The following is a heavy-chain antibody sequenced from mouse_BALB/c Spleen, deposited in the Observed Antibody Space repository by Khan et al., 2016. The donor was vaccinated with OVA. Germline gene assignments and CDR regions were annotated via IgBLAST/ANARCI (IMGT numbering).Heavy chain of an antibody. V-gene: IGHV2-6-4*01. Sequence: QMQLEESGPGLVAPSQSLSITCTVSGFSLSRYNIHWVRQPQGKGLEWLGMIWGGGGTDYNSTLKSRLSIRKDNSKSQVLLKMNSLQTDDTAMYYCARAYYRYDGYYAMDYWGQGTSVTVSS. CDR3: ARAYYRYDGYYAMDY. CDR1: GFSLSRYN. J-gene: IGHJ4*01. D-gene: IGHD2-14*01. CDR2: IWGGGGT.